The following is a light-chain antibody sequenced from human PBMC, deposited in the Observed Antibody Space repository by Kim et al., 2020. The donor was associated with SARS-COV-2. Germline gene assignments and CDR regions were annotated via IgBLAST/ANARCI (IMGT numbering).Light chain of an antibody. V-gene: IGLV3-19*01. Sequence: SSELTQDPAVSVALGQTVRITCQGDSLRSYYASWYQQKPGQTPVLVIYGKNNRPSGIPDRFSGSSSGNTASLTITGAQAEDEADYYCNSPDSSGNLHVVFGGGTKLTVL. J-gene: IGLJ2*01. CDR2: GKN. CDR3: NSPDSSGNLHVV. CDR1: SLRSYY.